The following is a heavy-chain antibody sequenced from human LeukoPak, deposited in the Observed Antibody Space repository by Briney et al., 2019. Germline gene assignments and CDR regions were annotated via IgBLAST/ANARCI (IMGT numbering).Heavy chain of an antibody. V-gene: IGHV4-34*01. D-gene: IGHD6-13*01. CDR2: INHSGST. Sequence: ASETLSLTCAVYGGSFSGYYWSWIRQPPGKGLEWIGEINHSGSTNYNPSLKSRVTISVDTSKNQFSLKLSSVTAADTAVYYCARHGTYSSSWYLPFGYWGQGTLVTVSS. CDR3: ARHGTYSSSWYLPFGY. J-gene: IGHJ4*02. CDR1: GGSFSGYY.